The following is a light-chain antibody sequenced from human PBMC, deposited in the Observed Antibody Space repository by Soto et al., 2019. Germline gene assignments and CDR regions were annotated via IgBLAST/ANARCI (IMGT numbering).Light chain of an antibody. V-gene: IGKV3-11*01. CDR3: QQRSDWPAT. Sequence: EIVLTQSPATLSLSPGERATLSCRASQSVSSYLAWYQRKPGQAPRLLIYDASNRATGIPARFSGSGSGTDFTLTISSLEPDDFAVYYCQQRSDWPATLGGGTKVQIK. CDR1: QSVSSY. J-gene: IGKJ4*01. CDR2: DAS.